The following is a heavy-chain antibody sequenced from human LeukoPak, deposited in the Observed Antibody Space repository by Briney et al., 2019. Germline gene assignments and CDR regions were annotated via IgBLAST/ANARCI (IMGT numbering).Heavy chain of an antibody. D-gene: IGHD2-15*01. CDR3: VRAPLGRHCNGDTCYSSPGAFDF. V-gene: IGHV3-7*01. J-gene: IGHJ3*01. CDR2: INPDGSER. CDR1: GFPFSSYW. Sequence: GGSLRLSCVASGFPFSSYWMSWVRQAPGKGLEWVGNINPDGSERFYVDSVKGRFTISRDNARNSLYLQMSSLRADDTAVYYCVRAPLGRHCNGDTCYSSPGAFDFWGQGTVVTVSS.